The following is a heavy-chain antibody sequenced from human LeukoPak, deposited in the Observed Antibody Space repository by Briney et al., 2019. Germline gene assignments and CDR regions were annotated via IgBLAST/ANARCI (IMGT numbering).Heavy chain of an antibody. CDR3: ARDATGFDY. Sequence: PGGSLRLSCAASGLTFSGYDMHWVRQAPGKGPEWVAVMSYGGQNERYADSVKGRFTISRDNSKNTLYLQMNSLRAEDTAVYYCARDATGFDYWGQGTLVTVSS. V-gene: IGHV3-30*03. CDR1: GLTFSGYD. J-gene: IGHJ4*02. D-gene: IGHD2-15*01. CDR2: MSYGGQNE.